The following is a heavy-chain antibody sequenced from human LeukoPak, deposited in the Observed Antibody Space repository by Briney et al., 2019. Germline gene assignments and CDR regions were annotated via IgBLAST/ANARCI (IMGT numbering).Heavy chain of an antibody. CDR2: IGGSGGST. V-gene: IGHV3-23*01. Sequence: PGGSLRLSCAASGFTFSSYAMSWVRQAPGKGLEWVSVIGGSGGSTYSADSVKGRFTISRDNSKNTLYLQMNSLRAEDTAVYYCAKEWGGSYYFYDCWGQGTLVTVSS. CDR3: AKEWGGSYYFYDC. CDR1: GFTFSSYA. D-gene: IGHD1-26*01. J-gene: IGHJ4*02.